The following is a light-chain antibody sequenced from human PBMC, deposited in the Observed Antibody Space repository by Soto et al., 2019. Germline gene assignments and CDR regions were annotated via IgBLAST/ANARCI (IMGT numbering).Light chain of an antibody. CDR2: DAD. J-gene: IGKJ5*01. CDR1: HSVSSTF. V-gene: IGKV3-20*01. Sequence: DTVLTQSPGTLCLSPGEPATLTCIASHSVSSTFLAWYQQKPGQAPTLLIYDADTRATGIPDRFSGSGFGTHFTLTISSLEPEDFAMYYCQQSASSVTVGPVTRLEIK. CDR3: QQSASSVT.